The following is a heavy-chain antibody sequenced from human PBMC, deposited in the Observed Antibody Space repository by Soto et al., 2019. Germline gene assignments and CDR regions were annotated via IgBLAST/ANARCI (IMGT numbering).Heavy chain of an antibody. V-gene: IGHV3-7*01. CDR2: IKQDGSEK. J-gene: IGHJ6*02. D-gene: IGHD5-12*01. CDR1: GFTFSSYW. CDR3: ARELRFMSYYGMDV. Sequence: GGSLRLSCAASGFTFSSYWMSWVRQAPGKGLEWVANIKQDGSEKYYVDSVKGRFTISRDNSKNTLYLQMNSLRAEDTAVYYCARELRFMSYYGMDVWGQGTTVTVSS.